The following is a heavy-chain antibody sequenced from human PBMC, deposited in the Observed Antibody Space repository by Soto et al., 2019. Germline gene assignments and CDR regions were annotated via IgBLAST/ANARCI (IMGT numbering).Heavy chain of an antibody. CDR2: IYYSGST. D-gene: IGHD6-13*01. J-gene: IGHJ3*02. V-gene: IGHV4-59*01. CDR1: GGSISSYY. CDR3: ARVTIAAAVAPGAFDI. Sequence: QVQLQESGPGLVKPSETLSLTCTVSGGSISSYYWSWIRQPPGKGLEWIGYIYYSGSTNYNPSLKSRVTISVDTSKNQFSLKLSSVTAADTAVYYCARVTIAAAVAPGAFDIWGQGTMVTVSS.